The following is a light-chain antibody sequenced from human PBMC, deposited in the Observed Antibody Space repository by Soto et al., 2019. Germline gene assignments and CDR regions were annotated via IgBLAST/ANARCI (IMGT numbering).Light chain of an antibody. Sequence: QSVLTQPRSVSGSPGQSVTISCTGTSSDVGGYNYVSWYQQHPGKAPKLMIYDASDRPSGVSYRFSGSKSGNTASLTISGLQAEDEADYYCSAYTTSRSYIFGSGTKVTVL. V-gene: IGLV2-14*01. J-gene: IGLJ1*01. CDR3: SAYTTSRSYI. CDR1: SSDVGGYNY. CDR2: DAS.